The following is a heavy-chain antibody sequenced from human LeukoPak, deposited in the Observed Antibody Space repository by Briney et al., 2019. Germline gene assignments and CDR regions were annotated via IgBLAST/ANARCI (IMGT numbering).Heavy chain of an antibody. CDR1: GFSFSSYS. V-gene: IGHV3-23*01. CDR2: ISGSGGST. Sequence: GGSLRLSCAASGFSFSSYSMNWVRQAPGKGLEWVSAISGSGGSTYYADSVKGRFTISRDNSKNTLYLQMNSLRAEDTAVYFCARERYDYVWGSYPQAFDIWGQGTMVTVSS. D-gene: IGHD3-16*02. J-gene: IGHJ3*02. CDR3: ARERYDYVWGSYPQAFDI.